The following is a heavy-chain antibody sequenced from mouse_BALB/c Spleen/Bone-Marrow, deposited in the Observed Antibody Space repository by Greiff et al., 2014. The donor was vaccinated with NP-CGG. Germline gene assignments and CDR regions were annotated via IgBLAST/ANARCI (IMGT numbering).Heavy chain of an antibody. CDR2: ILPGSGST. J-gene: IGHJ3*01. V-gene: IGHV1-9*01. CDR1: GYTFSSYW. D-gene: IGHD1-1*01. CDR3: ARWGSFAY. Sequence: VQRVESGAELMKPGASVKISCKATGYTFSSYWIEWVKQRPGHGLEWIGEILPGSGSTNYNEKFKGKATFTADTSSNTAYMQXXSLTSEDSAVYYCARWGSFAYWGQGTLVTVSA.